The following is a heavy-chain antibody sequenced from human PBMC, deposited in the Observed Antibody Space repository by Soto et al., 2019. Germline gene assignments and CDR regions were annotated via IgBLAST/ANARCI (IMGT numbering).Heavy chain of an antibody. CDR2: IYYSGST. V-gene: IGHV4-39*01. Sequence: QLQLQESGPGLVKPSETLSLTCTVSGGSISSSSYYWGWIRQPPGKGLEWIGSIYYSGSTYYNPSLNTRATLSAAPSKHHFSLPPSSVPAADSAVYYCARHTPAISISDHWGQGTLVTVSS. D-gene: IGHD2-15*01. CDR3: ARHTPAISISDH. J-gene: IGHJ4*02. CDR1: GGSISSSSYY.